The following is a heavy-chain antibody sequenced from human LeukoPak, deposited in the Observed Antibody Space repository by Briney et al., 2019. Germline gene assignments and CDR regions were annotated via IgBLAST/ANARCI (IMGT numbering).Heavy chain of an antibody. Sequence: GGSLRLSCAASGFTVNYMSWVRQAPRKGLEWVSLIYSGGSTYYADSVKGRFTISRDNSKNTLYLQMNSLRAEDTAVYYCARSPYYYDSSGSSWGQGALVTVSS. D-gene: IGHD3-22*01. CDR1: GFTVNY. CDR3: ARSPYYYDSSGSS. CDR2: IYSGGST. V-gene: IGHV3-53*01. J-gene: IGHJ4*02.